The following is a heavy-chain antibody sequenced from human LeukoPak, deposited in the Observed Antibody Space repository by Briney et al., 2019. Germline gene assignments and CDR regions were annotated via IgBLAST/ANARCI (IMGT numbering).Heavy chain of an antibody. CDR1: GGTFSSYA. J-gene: IGHJ3*02. CDR3: AVNYYYDSSGYRPYDAFDI. V-gene: IGHV1-69*05. D-gene: IGHD3-22*01. Sequence: GASVKVSCKASGGTFSSYAISCVRQAPGQGLEWMGGIIPIFGTANYAQKFQGRVTITTDESTSTAYMELSSLRSEDTAVYYCAVNYYYDSSGYRPYDAFDIWGQGTMVTVSS. CDR2: IIPIFGTA.